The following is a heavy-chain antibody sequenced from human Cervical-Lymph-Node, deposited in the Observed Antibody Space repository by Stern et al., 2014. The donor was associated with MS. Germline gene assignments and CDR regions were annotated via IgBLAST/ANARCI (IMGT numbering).Heavy chain of an antibody. CDR2: ISSTSTI. V-gene: IGHV3-48*02. J-gene: IGHJ4*02. Sequence: EVQLVQSGGGLVQPGGSLRLSCAASGFTFRSYSLNWVRQAPGQGLEWVSYISSTSTIYYADSVKGRFTISRDNAKNSLYLQMNSLRDEDTAVYYCATFSDSRTHFDYWGQGTLVTVSS. D-gene: IGHD2-15*01. CDR1: GFTFRSYS. CDR3: ATFSDSRTHFDY.